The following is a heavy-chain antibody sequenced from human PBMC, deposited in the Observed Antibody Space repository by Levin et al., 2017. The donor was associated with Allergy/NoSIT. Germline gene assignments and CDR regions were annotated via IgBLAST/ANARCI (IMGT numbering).Heavy chain of an antibody. V-gene: IGHV1-18*01. D-gene: IGHD4-17*01. J-gene: IGHJ4*02. Sequence: GESLKISCQASGYTFTSYGISWLRQAPGQGLEWMGWISAYNANTNYAQKLQGRVTMTTDTSTSTAYMDLRSLRSDDTAVYYCARVGHYGDYYDYWGQGTLVTVSS. CDR3: ARVGHYGDYYDY. CDR1: GYTFTSYG. CDR2: ISAYNANT.